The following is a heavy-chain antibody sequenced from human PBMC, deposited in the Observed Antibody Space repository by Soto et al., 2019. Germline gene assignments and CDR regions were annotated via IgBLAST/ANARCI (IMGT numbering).Heavy chain of an antibody. Sequence: QVQLQESGPGLVTSSQTLSLTCSVSGRSVSRGGYYWSWIRQVPGKGLEWIGHIYYSGTTNYTPSLKSRITMSIDTSKNQFARNLTSVTATDTAVYYCGRYHCGDTTCYVGVNYWGQGARVTVSS. CDR3: GRYHCGDTTCYVGVNY. D-gene: IGHD2-2*01. J-gene: IGHJ4*02. V-gene: IGHV4-31*03. CDR2: IYYSGTT. CDR1: GRSVSRGGYY.